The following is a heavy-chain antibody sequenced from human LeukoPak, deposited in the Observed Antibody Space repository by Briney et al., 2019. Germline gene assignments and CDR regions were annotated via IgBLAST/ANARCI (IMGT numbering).Heavy chain of an antibody. D-gene: IGHD3-22*01. CDR3: ARGDDSSGYYYSHYYWYFDL. Sequence: SETLSLTCAVYGGSFSGYYWSWIRQPPGKGLEWIGEINHSGSTNYNPSLKSRVTISVDTSKNQFSLKLSSVTAADTAVYYCARGDDSSGYYYSHYYWYFDLWGCGTLVTVSS. CDR2: INHSGST. V-gene: IGHV4-34*01. CDR1: GGSFSGYY. J-gene: IGHJ2*01.